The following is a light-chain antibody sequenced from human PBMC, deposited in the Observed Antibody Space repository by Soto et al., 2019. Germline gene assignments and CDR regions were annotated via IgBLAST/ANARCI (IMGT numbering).Light chain of an antibody. CDR2: EVS. V-gene: IGLV2-14*01. CDR3: NSYTSSRTLV. Sequence: QSALTQPASVSGSPGQSITISCSGTSNDVGGYDYVSWYQQHPGKAPILVIYEVSTRPSWVSTRFSGSKSGNTASVMISGLKPEDEADHYCNSYTSSRTLVFGGGTQLT. CDR1: SNDVGGYDY. J-gene: IGLJ2*01.